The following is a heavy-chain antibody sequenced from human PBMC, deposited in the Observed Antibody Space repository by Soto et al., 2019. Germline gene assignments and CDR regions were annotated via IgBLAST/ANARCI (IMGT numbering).Heavy chain of an antibody. J-gene: IGHJ4*02. CDR1: GFTFSSYA. D-gene: IGHD1-1*01. CDR3: AKDQSLQYYFDY. Sequence: GGSLRLSCSASGFTFSSYAMSWVRQAPGKGLEWVSAISGSGGSTYYADSVKGRFTISRDNSKNTLYLQMNSLRAEDTAVYYCAKDQSLQYYFDYWGQGTLVTVSS. V-gene: IGHV3-23*01. CDR2: ISGSGGST.